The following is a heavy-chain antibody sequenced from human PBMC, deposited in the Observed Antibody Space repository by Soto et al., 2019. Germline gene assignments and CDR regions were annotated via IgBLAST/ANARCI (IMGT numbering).Heavy chain of an antibody. CDR1: GYTFTSYG. D-gene: IGHD1-26*01. CDR2: INTYTGNI. Sequence: QVQLVQSGAEVKKPGASVKVSCKVSGYTFTSYGISWVRQAPGQGLEWMGWINTYTGNINYAQKLQGRVTMTTDTSTSTAYMELRSLRSDDTALYYWARERGGYKHFDYWGQGTLVTVSS. CDR3: ARERGGYKHFDY. J-gene: IGHJ4*02. V-gene: IGHV1-18*01.